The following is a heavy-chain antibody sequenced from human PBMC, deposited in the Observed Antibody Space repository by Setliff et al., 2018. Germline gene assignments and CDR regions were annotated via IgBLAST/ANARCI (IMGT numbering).Heavy chain of an antibody. D-gene: IGHD2-2*01. V-gene: IGHV3-15*01. Sequence: GGSLRLSCAASGFTFNKYWMTWVRQAPGKGLEWVGQIKSKPDGGAAEHASPVRGRFTISRDDSKSTLYLQMNSLKTEDTAVYYCITLSTIPLGVWGQGTTVTVSS. CDR2: IKSKPDGGAA. J-gene: IGHJ6*02. CDR3: ITLSTIPLGV. CDR1: GFTFNKYW.